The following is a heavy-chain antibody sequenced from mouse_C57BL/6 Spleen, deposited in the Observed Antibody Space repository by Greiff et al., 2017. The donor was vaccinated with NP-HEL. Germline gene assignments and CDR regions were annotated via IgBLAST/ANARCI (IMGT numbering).Heavy chain of an antibody. CDR1: GYSFTGHS. CDR2: INPSTGGT. Sequence: EVQLQQSGPELVKPGASVKISCKASGYSFTGHSMNWVKQRPEKSLEWIGEINPSTGGTTYNQKFKAKATLTADKSSSTAYMQLKSLTSEDSAVYYCASDCSYYSGSSYLYFDVWGTGTTVTVSS. V-gene: IGHV1-42*01. D-gene: IGHD1-1*01. J-gene: IGHJ1*03. CDR3: ASDCSYYSGSSYLYFDV.